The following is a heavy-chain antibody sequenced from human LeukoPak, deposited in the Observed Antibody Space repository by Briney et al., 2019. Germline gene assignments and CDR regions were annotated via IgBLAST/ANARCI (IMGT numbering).Heavy chain of an antibody. CDR3: ARGISIAAAGDAFDI. CDR2: IYSGGST. V-gene: IGHV3-53*01. J-gene: IGHJ3*02. Sequence: GGSLRLSCVASGFTFNMYGMHWVRQAPGKGLEWVSVIYSGGSTYYADSVKGRFTITRDNSKNTLYLQMNSLRAEDTAVYYCARGISIAAAGDAFDIWGQGTMVTVSS. CDR1: GFTFNMYG. D-gene: IGHD6-13*01.